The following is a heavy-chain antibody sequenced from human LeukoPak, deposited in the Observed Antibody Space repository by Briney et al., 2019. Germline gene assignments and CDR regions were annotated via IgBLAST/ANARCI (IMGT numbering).Heavy chain of an antibody. D-gene: IGHD3-10*01. CDR1: GGSVSSGSYY. CDR3: ARFHYSGSGNPDWYFDL. Sequence: SETLSLTCTVSGGSVSSGSYYWSWIRQPPGKGLEWIGYFYYSGHTNYNPSLKSRVTISVDTSKNQFSLKLSSVTAADTAVYYCARFHYSGSGNPDWYFDLWGRGTLVTVSS. CDR2: FYYSGHT. V-gene: IGHV4-61*01. J-gene: IGHJ2*01.